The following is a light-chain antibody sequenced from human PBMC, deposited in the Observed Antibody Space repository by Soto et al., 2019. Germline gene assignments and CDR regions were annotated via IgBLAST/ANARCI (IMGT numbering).Light chain of an antibody. V-gene: IGLV1-51*01. CDR2: DNG. J-gene: IGLJ3*02. Sequence: QSVLTLPPSVSAAPGQQVTISCSGSSSNIENNFVSWYQQVPGTAPKLLIYDNGKRSSGIPDRFSGSKSGASATLGINGLQPGDEADYYCGSWDDILSAVLFGGGTKLTVL. CDR3: GSWDDILSAVL. CDR1: SSNIENNF.